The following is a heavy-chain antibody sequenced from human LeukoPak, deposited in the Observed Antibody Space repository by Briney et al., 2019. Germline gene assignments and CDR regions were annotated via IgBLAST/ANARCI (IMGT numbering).Heavy chain of an antibody. J-gene: IGHJ4*02. CDR2: ISYDGSNK. V-gene: IGHV3-30-3*01. CDR1: GFTFSSYA. CDR3: ARDKGYYGSGENDY. Sequence: GGSLRLSCAASGFTFSSYAMHWVRQAPGKGLEWVAVISYDGSNKYYADSVKGRFTISRDNSKNTLYLQMNSLRAEDTAVYYCARDKGYYGSGENDYWGQGTLVTVS. D-gene: IGHD3-10*01.